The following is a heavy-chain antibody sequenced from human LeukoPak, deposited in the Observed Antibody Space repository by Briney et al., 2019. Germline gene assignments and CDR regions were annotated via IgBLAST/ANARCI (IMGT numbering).Heavy chain of an antibody. CDR2: INHSGST. J-gene: IGHJ4*02. CDR3: AREGGVRGVIPLGY. CDR1: GGSFSGYY. Sequence: SETLSLTCAVYGGSFSGYYWSWIRQPPGKGLEWIGEINHSGSTNYNPSLKSRVTISVDASKNRFSLKLSSVTAADTAVYYCAREGGVRGVIPLGYWGQGTLVTVSS. D-gene: IGHD3-10*01. V-gene: IGHV4-34*01.